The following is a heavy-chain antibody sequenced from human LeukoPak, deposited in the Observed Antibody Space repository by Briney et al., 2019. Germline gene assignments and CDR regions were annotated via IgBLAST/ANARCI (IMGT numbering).Heavy chain of an antibody. CDR3: AREGEMATTYNRDAFDI. Sequence: SVKVSCKASGGTFSSYAISWVRQAPGQGLEWMGGIIPIFGTANYAQKFQGRVTITADESTSTAYMELSSLRSEDTAVYYCAREGEMATTYNRDAFDIWGQGTMVTVSS. V-gene: IGHV1-69*13. J-gene: IGHJ3*02. CDR1: GGTFSSYA. CDR2: IIPIFGTA. D-gene: IGHD5-24*01.